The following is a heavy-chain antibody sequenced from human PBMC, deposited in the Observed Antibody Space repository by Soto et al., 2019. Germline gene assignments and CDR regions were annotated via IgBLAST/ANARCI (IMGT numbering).Heavy chain of an antibody. J-gene: IGHJ5*02. CDR3: ARVGPTEAGREDWFDP. CDR2: IYYSGST. D-gene: IGHD6-19*01. V-gene: IGHV4-59*01. Sequence: PSETLSLTCTVSGGSISSYYWSWIRQPPGKGLEWIGYIYYSGSTNYNPSLKSRVTISVDTSKNQFSLKLSSVTAADTAVYYCARVGPTEAGREDWFDPWGQGTLVTVSS. CDR1: GGSISSYY.